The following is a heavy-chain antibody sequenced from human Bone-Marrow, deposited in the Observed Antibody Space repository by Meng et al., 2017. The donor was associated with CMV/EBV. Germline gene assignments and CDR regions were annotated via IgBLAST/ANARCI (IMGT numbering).Heavy chain of an antibody. CDR3: TTGLVWFGELLQTNY. Sequence: LTFSNAWMSRVRQAPGKGLEWVGRIKSKTDGGTTDYAATVKGRFTISRDDSKNTLYLQMNSLKTEDTAVYYCTTGLVWFGELLQTNYWGQGTLVTVSS. CDR1: LTFSNAW. V-gene: IGHV3-15*01. D-gene: IGHD3-10*01. J-gene: IGHJ4*02. CDR2: IKSKTDGGTT.